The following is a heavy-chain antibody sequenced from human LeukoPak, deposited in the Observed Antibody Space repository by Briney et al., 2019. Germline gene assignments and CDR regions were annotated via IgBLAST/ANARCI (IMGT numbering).Heavy chain of an antibody. Sequence: GGSLRLSCAASGFTFSSYWMTWVRQAPGKGLEWVSGISVSGGDTYYADSVKGRFTISRDNSKKTLYLQMNSLRAEDTAVYYCARAGYDYWGQGTLVTVSS. CDR2: ISVSGGDT. CDR3: ARAGYDY. D-gene: IGHD5-12*01. CDR1: GFTFSSYW. J-gene: IGHJ4*02. V-gene: IGHV3-23*01.